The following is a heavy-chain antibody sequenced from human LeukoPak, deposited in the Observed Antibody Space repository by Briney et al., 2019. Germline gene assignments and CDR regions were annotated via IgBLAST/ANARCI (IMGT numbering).Heavy chain of an antibody. CDR1: SFTVSSYS. D-gene: IGHD3-10*01. V-gene: IGHV3-21*04. CDR3: AKGPYGSGNYYTFFDY. CDR2: ISSSSSYI. Sequence: SLRPSDAAASFTVSSYSLNWVRQAKRKGLEWVSSISSSSSYIYYADSVKGRFTISRDNAKNSLYLQMNSLRAEDTALYYCAKGPYGSGNYYTFFDYWGQGTLVTVSS. J-gene: IGHJ4*02.